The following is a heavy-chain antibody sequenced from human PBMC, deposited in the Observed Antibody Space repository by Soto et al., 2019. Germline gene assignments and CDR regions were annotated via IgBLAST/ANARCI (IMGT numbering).Heavy chain of an antibody. CDR2: IYPGDSDT. J-gene: IGHJ4*02. CDR3: AAGGGLPRYY. CDR1: GYSFTSYW. V-gene: IGHV5-51*01. D-gene: IGHD5-12*01. Sequence: GESLKISCKGSGYSFTSYWIGWVRQMPGKGLEWMGIIYPGDSDTRYNPSLKSRVTISVDRSKNQFSLKLSSVTAADTAVYYCAAGGGLPRYYWGQGTLVTVSS.